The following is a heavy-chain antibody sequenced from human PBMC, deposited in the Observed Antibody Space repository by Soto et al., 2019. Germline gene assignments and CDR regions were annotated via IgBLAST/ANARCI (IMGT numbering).Heavy chain of an antibody. CDR1: GFTFSSYA. J-gene: IGHJ4*02. D-gene: IGHD3-22*01. V-gene: IGHV3-23*01. CDR2: ISGSGGST. CDR3: AKDRNPGYDSSGYPYYFDD. Sequence: GGSLRLSCAASGFTFSSYAMSWVRQAPGKGLDWVSAISGSGGSTYYADSVKGRFTISRDNSKNTLYLQMNSLRAEDTAVYYCAKDRNPGYDSSGYPYYFDDWGQGTLVTVSS.